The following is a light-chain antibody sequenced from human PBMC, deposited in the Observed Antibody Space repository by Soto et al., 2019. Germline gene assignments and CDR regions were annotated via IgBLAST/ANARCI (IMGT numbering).Light chain of an antibody. J-gene: IGKJ2*01. V-gene: IGKV3-11*01. CDR1: QSVTNS. CDR3: QQYVRYPYT. CDR2: GAS. Sequence: EIVLTQSPATLCLSPGERATLSCRASQSVTNSLAWYQQKPGQSPRLLMYGASNRDTGIPDRFSGSVSGTDFTLTISSLEPEDFEVFYCQQYVRYPYTFGQGTKVDIK.